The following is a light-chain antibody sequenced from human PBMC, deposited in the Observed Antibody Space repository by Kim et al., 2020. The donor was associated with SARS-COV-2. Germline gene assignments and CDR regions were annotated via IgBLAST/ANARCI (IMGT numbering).Light chain of an antibody. CDR3: QQYNNWPSLT. CDR2: GAS. V-gene: IGKV3-15*01. Sequence: EAVMTQSPATLSVSPGERATLSCRVSQSVSGGLAWYQQKPGQAPRLLIYGASTRATGIPARFSGSGSGTEFTLTITSLQSEDVATYYCQQYNNWPSLTFGGGTKLEI. J-gene: IGKJ4*01. CDR1: QSVSGG.